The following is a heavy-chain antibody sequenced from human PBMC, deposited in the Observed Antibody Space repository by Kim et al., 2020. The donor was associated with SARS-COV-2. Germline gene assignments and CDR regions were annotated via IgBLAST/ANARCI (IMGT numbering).Heavy chain of an antibody. Sequence: GGSLRLSCAASGFTFDDYAMHWVRQAPGKGLEWVSGISWNSGSIGYADSVKGRFTISRDNAKNSLYLQMNSLRAEDTALYYCAKDMASSSWYSGYYYYGMDVWGQGTTVTVSS. J-gene: IGHJ6*02. V-gene: IGHV3-9*01. CDR1: GFTFDDYA. CDR3: AKDMASSSWYSGYYYYGMDV. D-gene: IGHD6-13*01. CDR2: ISWNSGSI.